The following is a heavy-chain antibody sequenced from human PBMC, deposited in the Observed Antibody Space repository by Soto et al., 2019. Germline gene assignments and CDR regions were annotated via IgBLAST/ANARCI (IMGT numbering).Heavy chain of an antibody. J-gene: IGHJ4*02. V-gene: IGHV4-59*01. Sequence: SETLSLTCTVSGDSINTYTWTWIRQPPGKGLEWIGYIFSSGIANYNPSLQSRLTMSVDTSNNVFSLRLNSASAADTAVYYCARGDQELDYWGPGTLVTVSS. CDR1: GDSINTYT. CDR3: ARGDQELDY. CDR2: IFSSGIA. D-gene: IGHD1-1*01.